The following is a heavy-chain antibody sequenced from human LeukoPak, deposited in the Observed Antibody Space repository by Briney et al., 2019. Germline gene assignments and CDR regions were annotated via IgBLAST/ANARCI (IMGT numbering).Heavy chain of an antibody. CDR2: TYYSGST. D-gene: IGHD4-17*01. V-gene: IGHV4-61*01. CDR1: GGSVSSGSYY. Sequence: KPSETLSLTCTVSGGSVSSGSYYWSWIRQPPGKGLEWIGYTYYSGSTNYNPSLKSRVTISVDTSKNQFSLKLSSVTAADTAVYYCARVDYGDGLDYWGQGTLVTVSS. CDR3: ARVDYGDGLDY. J-gene: IGHJ4*02.